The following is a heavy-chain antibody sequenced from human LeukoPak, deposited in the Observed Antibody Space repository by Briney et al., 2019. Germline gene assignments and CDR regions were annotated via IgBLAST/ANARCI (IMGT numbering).Heavy chain of an antibody. CDR3: AKGDSFGSGSYFHY. CDR2: ISGNGGHT. Sequence: GGSLRFSCAASGFTFSSYAMSWVRQAPGKGLEWVSTISGNGGHTYYADSVKGRFTISRDNSEKTLYLQMSSLRAEDTAVYYCAKGDSFGSGSYFHYWGQGTLVTVSS. CDR1: GFTFSSYA. D-gene: IGHD3-10*01. J-gene: IGHJ4*02. V-gene: IGHV3-23*01.